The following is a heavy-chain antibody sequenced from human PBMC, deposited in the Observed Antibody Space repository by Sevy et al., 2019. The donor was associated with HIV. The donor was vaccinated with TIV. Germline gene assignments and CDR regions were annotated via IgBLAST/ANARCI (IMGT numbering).Heavy chain of an antibody. J-gene: IGHJ4*02. V-gene: IGHV3-23*01. Sequence: GGSLRLSCAASGFTFSSYAMSWVRQAPGKGLEWVSAISGSGGSTYYADSVKGRFTISRDNSKNTLYLQMNSLGAEDTAVYYCAKGQAQLWLRGPDFDYWGQGTLVTVSS. D-gene: IGHD5-18*01. CDR1: GFTFSSYA. CDR2: ISGSGGST. CDR3: AKGQAQLWLRGPDFDY.